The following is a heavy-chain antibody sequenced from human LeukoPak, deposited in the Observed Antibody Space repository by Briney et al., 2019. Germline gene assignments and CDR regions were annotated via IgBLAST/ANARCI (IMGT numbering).Heavy chain of an antibody. V-gene: IGHV1-69*05. CDR1: GYTFTSYG. D-gene: IGHD2/OR15-2a*01. Sequence: ASVKVSCKASGYTFTSYGISWVRQAPGQGLEWMGGIIPIFGTANYAQKFQGRVTITTDESTSTAYMELSSLRSEDTAVYYCACNFQDYYYYYMDVWGKGTTVTVSS. J-gene: IGHJ6*03. CDR2: IIPIFGTA. CDR3: ACNFQDYYYYYMDV.